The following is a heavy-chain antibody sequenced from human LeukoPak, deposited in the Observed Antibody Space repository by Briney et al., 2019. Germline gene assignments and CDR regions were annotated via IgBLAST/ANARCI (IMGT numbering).Heavy chain of an antibody. CDR3: AKETVSGSYAYYFDY. CDR2: IRYDGSNK. V-gene: IGHV3-30*02. CDR1: GFTVSSNY. D-gene: IGHD1-26*01. Sequence: GGSLRLSCAASGFTVSSNYMSWVRQAPGKGLEWVAFIRYDGSNKYYADSVKGRFTISRDNSKNTLYLQMNSLRAEDTAVYYCAKETVSGSYAYYFDYWGQGTLVTVSS. J-gene: IGHJ4*02.